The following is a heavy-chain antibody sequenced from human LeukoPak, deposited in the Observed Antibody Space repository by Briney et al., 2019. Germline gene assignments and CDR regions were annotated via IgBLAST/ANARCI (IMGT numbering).Heavy chain of an antibody. D-gene: IGHD3-22*01. Sequence: SETLSLTCTVSGDSFRSSTYSWGWIRQPPGQGLEWIGSVYYSGSTYYNTSLRSRVSISVDKSKNQFSLKLSSVTAADTAMYYCARHPHVYYYDSTNVDYWGQGTLVTVSS. J-gene: IGHJ4*02. CDR2: VYYSGST. V-gene: IGHV4-39*01. CDR3: ARHPHVYYYDSTNVDY. CDR1: GDSFRSSTYS.